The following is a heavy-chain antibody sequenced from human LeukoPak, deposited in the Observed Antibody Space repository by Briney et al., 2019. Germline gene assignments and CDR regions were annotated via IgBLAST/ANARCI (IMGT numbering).Heavy chain of an antibody. CDR2: INPSGGST. J-gene: IGHJ4*02. V-gene: IGHV1-46*01. CDR3: ARVYPSHYYDSSGALDY. Sequence: ASVKVSCKASGYTFTSYYMHWVRQAPGQGLEWMGIINPSGGSTSYAQKFQGRVTMTRDTSISTAYMELSRLRSDDTAVYYCARVYPSHYYDSSGALDYWGQGTLVTVSS. D-gene: IGHD3-22*01. CDR1: GYTFTSYY.